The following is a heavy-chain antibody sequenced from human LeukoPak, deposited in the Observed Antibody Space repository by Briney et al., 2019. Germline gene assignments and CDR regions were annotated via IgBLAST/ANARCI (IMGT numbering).Heavy chain of an antibody. J-gene: IGHJ4*02. D-gene: IGHD5-12*01. CDR1: GDSVSSNSAA. CDR2: TYYRSKWYN. CDR3: ARDPTPDSGYDSHPYFDY. Sequence: SQTLSLTCAISGDSVSSNSAAWNWIRQPPSRGLEWLGRTYYRSKWYNDYAVSVKSRITINPDTSKNQFSLQLNSVTPEDTAVYYCARDPTPDSGYDSHPYFDYWGQGTLVTVSS. V-gene: IGHV6-1*01.